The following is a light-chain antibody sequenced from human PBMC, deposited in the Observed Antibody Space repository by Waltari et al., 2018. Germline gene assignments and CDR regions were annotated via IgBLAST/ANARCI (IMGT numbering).Light chain of an antibody. V-gene: IGKV3-20*01. CDR2: GAS. CDR1: QTVRTTY. Sequence: EIVLTQSPGTLSLSPGERATLSCRASQTVRTTYLAWYQQNPGQAPPLLIYGASSRATGIPDRFSGSGSGTDFSLTISSLEPEDFAVYYCQQYDISPLTFGGGTKVEIK. CDR3: QQYDISPLT. J-gene: IGKJ4*01.